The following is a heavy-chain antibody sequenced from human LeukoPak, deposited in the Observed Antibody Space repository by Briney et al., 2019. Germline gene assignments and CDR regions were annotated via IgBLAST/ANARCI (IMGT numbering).Heavy chain of an antibody. CDR3: AKDQPPVLLWFGELSYYFDY. V-gene: IGHV3-21*01. CDR2: ISSSSSYI. Sequence: SGGSLRLSCAASGFTFSSYSMNWVRQAPGKGLEWVSSISSSSSYIYYADSVKGRFTISRDNAKNSQYLQMNSLRAEDTAVYYCAKDQPPVLLWFGELSYYFDYWGQGTLVTVSS. J-gene: IGHJ4*02. CDR1: GFTFSSYS. D-gene: IGHD3-10*01.